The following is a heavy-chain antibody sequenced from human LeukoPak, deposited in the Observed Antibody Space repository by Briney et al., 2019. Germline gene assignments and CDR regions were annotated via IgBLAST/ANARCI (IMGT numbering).Heavy chain of an antibody. V-gene: IGHV5-51*01. CDR1: GYSVTSYW. CDR3: ARGPFVAPPHFDY. Sequence: GESLKISCKGSGYSVTSYWIGWVRQLPGKGLEGMGIIYPGDSDTIYSPSFQGQVTISADKSISTAYLQWSSLKASYTATYYCARGPFVAPPHFDYWGQGTLVTVSS. D-gene: IGHD2-21*01. CDR2: IYPGDSDT. J-gene: IGHJ4*02.